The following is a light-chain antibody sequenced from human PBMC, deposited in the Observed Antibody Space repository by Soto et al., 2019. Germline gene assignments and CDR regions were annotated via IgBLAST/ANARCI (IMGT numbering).Light chain of an antibody. Sequence: QSLLTQPPYASGSPGQSGTISFTGTSSDVGAYKYVSWYQQYPGKAPKLMIYEVTKRPSGVPDRFSGSKSGNTASLTVSGLQAEDEADYYCTSYVGNDIWVFGGGTKVTVL. CDR1: SSDVGAYKY. CDR2: EVT. J-gene: IGLJ3*02. CDR3: TSYVGNDIWV. V-gene: IGLV2-8*01.